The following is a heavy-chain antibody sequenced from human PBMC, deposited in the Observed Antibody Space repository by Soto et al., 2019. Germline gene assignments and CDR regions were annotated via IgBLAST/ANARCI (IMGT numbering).Heavy chain of an antibody. D-gene: IGHD3-16*01. CDR2: ISWNSGSI. CDR3: AKAISPIDAGLLDY. J-gene: IGHJ4*02. V-gene: IGHV3-9*01. CDR1: GFTFDDYA. Sequence: EVQLVESGGGLVQPGRSLRLSCAASGFTFDDYAMHWVRQAPGKGLEWVSGISWNSGSIGYADSVKGRFTISRDNAKNSLDLQMNSLRAEDTALYYCAKAISPIDAGLLDYWGQGTLVTVSS.